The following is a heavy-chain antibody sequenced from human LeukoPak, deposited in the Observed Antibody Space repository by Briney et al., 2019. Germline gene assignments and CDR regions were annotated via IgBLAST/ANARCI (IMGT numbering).Heavy chain of an antibody. V-gene: IGHV3-30*01. CDR3: ARVGRDTAMVYYFDY. CDR1: GFTFSSYA. D-gene: IGHD5-18*01. J-gene: IGHJ4*02. Sequence: GGSLRLSCAASGFTFSSYAMHWVRQAPGKGLEWVAVISYDGSNKYYADSVKGRFTTSRDNSKNTLYLQMNSLRAEDTAVYYCARVGRDTAMVYYFDYWGQGTLVTVSS. CDR2: ISYDGSNK.